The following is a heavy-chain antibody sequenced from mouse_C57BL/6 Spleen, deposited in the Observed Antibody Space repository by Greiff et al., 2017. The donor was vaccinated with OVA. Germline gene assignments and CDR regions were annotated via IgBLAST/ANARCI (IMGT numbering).Heavy chain of an antibody. CDR3: AREDSSGYVRAWFAY. Sequence: QVQLKQSGPELVKPGASVKISCKASGYAFSSSWMNWVKQRPGKGLEWIGRIYPGDGDTNYNGKFKGKATLTADKSSSTAYMQLSSLTSEDSAVYFCAREDSSGYVRAWFAYWGQGTLVTVSA. J-gene: IGHJ3*01. CDR1: GYAFSSSW. CDR2: IYPGDGDT. V-gene: IGHV1-82*01. D-gene: IGHD3-2*02.